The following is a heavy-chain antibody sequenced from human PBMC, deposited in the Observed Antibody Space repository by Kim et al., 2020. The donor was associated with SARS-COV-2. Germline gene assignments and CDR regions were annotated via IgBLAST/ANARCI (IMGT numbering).Heavy chain of an antibody. V-gene: IGHV3-23*01. CDR3: ARKGIVVVVAATAFGY. D-gene: IGHD2-15*01. J-gene: IGHJ4*02. Sequence: SVKGRFTISRDNSKNTLYLQMNSLRAEDTAVYYCARKGIVVVVAATAFGYWGQGTLVTVSS.